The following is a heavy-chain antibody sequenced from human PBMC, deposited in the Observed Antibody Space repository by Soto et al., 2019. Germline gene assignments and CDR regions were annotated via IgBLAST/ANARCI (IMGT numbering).Heavy chain of an antibody. J-gene: IGHJ3*02. Sequence: GGSLRLSCAASGFTFSSYAMHWVRQAPGKGLEWVAVISYDGSNKYYADSVKGRFTISRDNSKNTLYLQMNSLRAEDTAVYYCARDWVGLTTSGPSSAFDIWGQGTMVTVSS. D-gene: IGHD4-17*01. CDR3: ARDWVGLTTSGPSSAFDI. CDR1: GFTFSSYA. CDR2: ISYDGSNK. V-gene: IGHV3-30-3*01.